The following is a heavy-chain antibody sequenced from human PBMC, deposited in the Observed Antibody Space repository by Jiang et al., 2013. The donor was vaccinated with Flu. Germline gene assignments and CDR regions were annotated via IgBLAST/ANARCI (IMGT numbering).Heavy chain of an antibody. J-gene: IGHJ5*02. Sequence: SQTLSLTCAISGDSVSSNSAAWNWIRQSPSRGLEWLGRTYCRSKCFNDYAVSVRSRITINPDTSKNQFSLHLNSVTPEDTAVYYCARALNYRSWFDPWGQGTLVTVSS. CDR2: TYCRSKCFN. CDR3: ARALNYRSWFDP. D-gene: IGHD5-24*01. V-gene: IGHV6-1*01. CDR1: GDSVSSNSAA.